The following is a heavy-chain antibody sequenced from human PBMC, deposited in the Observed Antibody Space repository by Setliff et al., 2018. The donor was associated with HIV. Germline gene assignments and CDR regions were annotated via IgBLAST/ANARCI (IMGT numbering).Heavy chain of an antibody. V-gene: IGHV3-21*01. CDR1: GFTFSTYS. J-gene: IGHJ4*02. D-gene: IGHD3-3*01. CDR2: ISSSSRSK. Sequence: GGSLRRSCAASGFTFSTYSMNWVRQAPGKGLEWVSSISSSSRSKYYAASVEGRFTFSRDNAKNSLYLQMNSLTAEDTAVYYCARDVSWRVRTYIDYWGQGALVTVSS. CDR3: ARDVSWRVRTYIDY.